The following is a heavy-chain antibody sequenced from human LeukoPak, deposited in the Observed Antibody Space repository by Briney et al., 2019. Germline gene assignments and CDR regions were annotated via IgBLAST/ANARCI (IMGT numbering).Heavy chain of an antibody. J-gene: IGHJ4*02. Sequence: GGSLRLSCAASGFIFSSYWMAWVRQAPGKGLEWVANIKEDGSEKNYVDSVKGRFTISRDNAKNTLYLQMNSLRGDDTAVYYCARDFFALGGVIGLLDSWGQGTLVTVSS. V-gene: IGHV3-7*01. D-gene: IGHD3-16*02. CDR3: ARDFFALGGVIGLLDS. CDR2: IKEDGSEK. CDR1: GFIFSSYW.